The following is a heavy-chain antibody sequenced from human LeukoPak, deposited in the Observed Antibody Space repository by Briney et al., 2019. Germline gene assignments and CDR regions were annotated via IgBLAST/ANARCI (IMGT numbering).Heavy chain of an antibody. CDR1: GFTFSSYG. J-gene: IGHJ4*02. CDR2: ISYDGSNK. V-gene: IGHV3-30*03. CDR3: ARWDYGSGSYKWDY. Sequence: GGSLRLSCAASGFTFSSYGMHWVRQAPGKGLEWVAVISYDGSNKYYADSVKGRFTISRDNSKNTLYLQMNSLRAEDTAVYYCARWDYGSGSYKWDYWGQGTLVTVSS. D-gene: IGHD3-10*01.